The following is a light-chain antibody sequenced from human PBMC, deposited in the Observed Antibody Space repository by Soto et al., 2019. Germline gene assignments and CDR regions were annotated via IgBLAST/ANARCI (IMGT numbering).Light chain of an antibody. CDR3: QQYGGSPQT. CDR2: GAS. J-gene: IGKJ1*01. V-gene: IGKV3-20*01. Sequence: EILLTPSPGPLALAPGEGATLACRASQSASKYLAWYQQKPGQAPRLLIYGASSRATGIPDSFSGSGSGTDFTLTISRLEPEDFAVYYCQQYGGSPQTFGQGTKVEIK. CDR1: QSASKY.